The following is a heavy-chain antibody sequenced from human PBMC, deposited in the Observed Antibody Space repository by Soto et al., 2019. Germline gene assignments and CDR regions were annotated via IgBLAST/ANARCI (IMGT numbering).Heavy chain of an antibody. V-gene: IGHV3-74*01. Sequence: VQLVESGGGLVQPGGSLRLSCAVSGFTFSSFWMHWVRQAPGEGLVWVSRINTDGSSTNYADYVKGRFTISRDNAKNTLYLQMNSLRGEDTAMYYCAKRGVDTFGLSYWGQGTLVTVSS. D-gene: IGHD3-10*01. J-gene: IGHJ4*02. CDR1: GFTFSSFW. CDR2: INTDGSST. CDR3: AKRGVDTFGLSY.